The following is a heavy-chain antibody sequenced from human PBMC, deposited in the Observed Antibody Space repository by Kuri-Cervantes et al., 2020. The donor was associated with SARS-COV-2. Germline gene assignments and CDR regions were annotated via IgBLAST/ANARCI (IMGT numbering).Heavy chain of an antibody. CDR3: ARVVPAAVFDY. J-gene: IGHJ4*02. CDR2: IYYSGST. D-gene: IGHD2-2*01. V-gene: IGHV4-39*01. CDR1: GGSINSGSYY. Sequence: SETLSLTCTVSGGSINSGSYYWGWIRQPPGKGLEWIGSIYYSGSTYYNPSLKSRVTISVDTSKNQFSLKLSSVTAADTAVYYCARVVPAAVFDYWGQGTLVTVSS.